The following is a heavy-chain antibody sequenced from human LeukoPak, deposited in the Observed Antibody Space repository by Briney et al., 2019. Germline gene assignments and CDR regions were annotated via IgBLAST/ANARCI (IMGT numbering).Heavy chain of an antibody. CDR1: GGSISSGSYY. D-gene: IGHD4/OR15-4a*01. V-gene: IGHV4-61*02. J-gene: IGHJ4*02. Sequence: PSETLSLTCTVSGGSISSGSYYWSWIRQPAGKGLEWIGRIYTSGSTNYNPSLKSRVTISVDTSKNQFSLKLSSVTAADTAVYYCATDLYGGNFHWGQGTLVTVSS. CDR3: ATDLYGGNFH. CDR2: IYTSGST.